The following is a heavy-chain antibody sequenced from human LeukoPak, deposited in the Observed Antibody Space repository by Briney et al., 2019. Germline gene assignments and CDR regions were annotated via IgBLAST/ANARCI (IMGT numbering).Heavy chain of an antibody. D-gene: IGHD2-2*01. CDR3: AKGGLLSSSLY. J-gene: IGHJ4*02. CDR1: GFTFSSYG. CDR2: ISYDGSNK. Sequence: PGRSLRLSCAASGFTFSSYGMHWVRQAPGKGLEWVAVISYDGSNKYYADSVKGRFTISRDNSKNTLYLQMNSLRAEDTAVYYCAKGGLLSSSLYWGQGTLVTVSS. V-gene: IGHV3-30*18.